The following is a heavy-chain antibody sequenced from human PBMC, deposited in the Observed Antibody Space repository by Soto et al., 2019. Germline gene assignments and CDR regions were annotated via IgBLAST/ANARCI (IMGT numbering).Heavy chain of an antibody. V-gene: IGHV5-51*01. D-gene: IGHD3-10*01. CDR1: GYSFTSYW. J-gene: IGHJ6*02. CDR2: IYPGDSDT. Sequence: GESLKISCKGSGYSFTSYWIGWVRQMPGKGLEWMGIIYPGDSDTRYSPSFQGQVTISADKSISTAYLQWSSLKASDTAMYYCARHLELVWYEEGMTRLVSTEMDDWGQGTTVTVSS. CDR3: ARHLELVWYEEGMTRLVSTEMDD.